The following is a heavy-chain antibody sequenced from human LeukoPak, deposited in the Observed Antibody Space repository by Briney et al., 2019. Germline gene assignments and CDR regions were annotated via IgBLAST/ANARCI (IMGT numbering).Heavy chain of an antibody. J-gene: IGHJ6*03. CDR2: IYYSGST. V-gene: IGHV4-39*07. Sequence: PSETLSLTCTVSGGSISSSSYYWGWIRQPPGKGLERIARIYYSGSTYYKPSLKSRVTISVDSSKNQFSLKLSSVTAAETGVYYCARARTLRYFDWFSSRLPFYYMDVWGKGTTVTISS. D-gene: IGHD3-9*01. CDR3: ARARTLRYFDWFSSRLPFYYMDV. CDR1: GGSISSSSYY.